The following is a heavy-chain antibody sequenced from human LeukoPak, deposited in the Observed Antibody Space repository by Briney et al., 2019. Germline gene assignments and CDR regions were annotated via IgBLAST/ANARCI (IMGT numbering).Heavy chain of an antibody. CDR3: ATEYYGSFNY. Sequence: GGSLRLSCAASGFTFSDAWMSWVRQAPGKGLEWVGRIKSNTAGGTTDYAAPVKGRFTISRDDSKNTLYVQITSLIIEDTAVYFCATEYYGSFNYWGQGTLVTVSS. J-gene: IGHJ4*02. V-gene: IGHV3-15*01. D-gene: IGHD1-26*01. CDR1: GFTFSDAW. CDR2: IKSNTAGGTT.